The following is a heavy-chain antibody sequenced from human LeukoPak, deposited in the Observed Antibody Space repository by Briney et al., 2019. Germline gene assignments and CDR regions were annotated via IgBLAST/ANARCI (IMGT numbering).Heavy chain of an antibody. CDR1: GYTLTELS. CDR3: ATVYCSSTSCSPRYFDY. D-gene: IGHD2-2*01. Sequence: ASVKVSYKVSGYTLTELSMHWVRQAPGKGLEWMGGFDPEDGETIYAQKFQGRVTMTEDTSTDTAYMELSSLRSEDTAVYYCATVYCSSTSCSPRYFDYWGQETLVTVSS. CDR2: FDPEDGET. J-gene: IGHJ4*02. V-gene: IGHV1-24*01.